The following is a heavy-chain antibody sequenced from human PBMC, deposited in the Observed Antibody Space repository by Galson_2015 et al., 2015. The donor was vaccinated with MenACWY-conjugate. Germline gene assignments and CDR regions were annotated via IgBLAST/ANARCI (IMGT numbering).Heavy chain of an antibody. V-gene: IGHV1-18*04. CDR1: GYTFTSYG. CDR3: ARVSGDGYNYGDFDY. D-gene: IGHD5-24*01. J-gene: IGHJ4*02. CDR2: ISAYNGNT. Sequence: SVKVSCKASGYTFTSYGISWVRQAPGQGLEWMGWISAYNGNTNYAQKLQGRVTMTTDTSTSTAYMELRSLRSDDTAVYYCARVSGDGYNYGDFDYWGQGTLVTVSS.